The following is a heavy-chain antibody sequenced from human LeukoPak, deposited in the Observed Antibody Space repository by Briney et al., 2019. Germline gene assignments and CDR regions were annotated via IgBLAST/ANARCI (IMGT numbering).Heavy chain of an antibody. CDR2: IWYDGSNK. V-gene: IGHV3-30*02. CDR3: ARAQGFRFDY. J-gene: IGHJ4*02. CDR1: GFSFRSYG. D-gene: IGHD3-3*01. Sequence: GGSLRLSCAASGFSFRSYGMQWVRQAPGKGLEWVAIIWYDGSNKYYADSVKGRFTIPRDNSKNTLYLQMNSLRAEDTAVYYCARAQGFRFDYWGQGTLVTVSS.